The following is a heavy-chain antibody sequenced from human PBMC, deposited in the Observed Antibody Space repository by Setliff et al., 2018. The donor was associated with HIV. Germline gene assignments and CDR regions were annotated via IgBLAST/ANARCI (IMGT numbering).Heavy chain of an antibody. Sequence: ASVKVSCKASGYSLTSYSINWVRQAPGQGLEWMGYINPNTGNPTYAQGFTGRFVLSVDTPVSTAYLQIFSLKAEDTAVYYCTRDHTPPPNYDFWSGQIDLRNIFYYMDVWGTGTPVTVS. CDR2: INPNTGNP. V-gene: IGHV7-4-1*01. CDR1: GYSLTSYS. CDR3: TRDHTPPPNYDFWSGQIDLRNIFYYMDV. D-gene: IGHD3-3*01. J-gene: IGHJ6*03.